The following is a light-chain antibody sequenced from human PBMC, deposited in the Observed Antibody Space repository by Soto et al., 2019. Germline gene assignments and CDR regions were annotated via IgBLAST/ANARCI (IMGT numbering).Light chain of an antibody. Sequence: EIVLTQSPGTLSLSPGERATLFCRASQSVSSGYLAWYQQKAGQAPRLLIYDASSRATGIPDRFSGSGSGTDFTLTISRLEPEDLAVYYCQYYDASQGITFGQGTRLEIK. CDR3: QYYDASQGIT. CDR2: DAS. CDR1: QSVSSGY. V-gene: IGKV3-20*01. J-gene: IGKJ5*01.